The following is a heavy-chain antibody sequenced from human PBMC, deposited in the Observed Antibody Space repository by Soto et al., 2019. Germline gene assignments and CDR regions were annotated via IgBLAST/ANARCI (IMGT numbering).Heavy chain of an antibody. CDR3: AAGDSSGYYGE. CDR2: ITVGTGNT. CDR1: GFIFTTSS. J-gene: IGHJ4*02. Sequence: SVKVSCKASGFIFTTSSVQWVRQARGQRLEWIGWITVGTGNTNYAQKFQERVTITRDMSTSTAYMELSNLRSEDTAVYYCAAGDSSGYYGEWGQGTQVTVSS. V-gene: IGHV1-58*01. D-gene: IGHD3-22*01.